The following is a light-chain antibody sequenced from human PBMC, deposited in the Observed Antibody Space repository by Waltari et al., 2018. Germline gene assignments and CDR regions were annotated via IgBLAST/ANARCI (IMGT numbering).Light chain of an antibody. J-gene: IGKJ1*01. V-gene: IGKV3-20*01. CDR3: QHYVSLPVT. CDR2: HAS. Sequence: EIVLTQSPGTLSLSPGERATLSCRASQSLSIYLAWYQQKPGRAPRLLIYHASNRATGVPDRFSGSGSGTDFSLTISRLEPEDFAVYYCQHYVSLPVTFGQGTKVEIK. CDR1: QSLSIY.